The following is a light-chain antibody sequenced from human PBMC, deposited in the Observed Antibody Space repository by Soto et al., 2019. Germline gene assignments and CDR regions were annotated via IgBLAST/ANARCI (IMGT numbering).Light chain of an antibody. CDR1: SNDVGAFNY. CDR2: GVS. J-gene: IGLJ3*02. Sequence: QSVLTQPASVSGSPGQSITISCTGSSNDVGAFNYVSWYRHSPGEAPKVLIRGVSIRPSGVSIRFSASKSANTASLTISGLQAEDEALHYCSSYKTSNTWVFGGGTQLTVL. CDR3: SSYKTSNTWV. V-gene: IGLV2-14*03.